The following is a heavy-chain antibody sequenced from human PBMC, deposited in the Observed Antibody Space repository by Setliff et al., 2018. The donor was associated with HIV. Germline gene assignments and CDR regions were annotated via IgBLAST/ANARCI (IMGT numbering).Heavy chain of an antibody. Sequence: GGSLRLSCAASGFSFSNYWMNWVRQVPGKGLEWVANINQDGSEKKYVDSMKGRLTISRDNVKNSLYLQMTSLRAEDTALYFCARDPRTDSSYAWFDSWGQGTLVTVSS. V-gene: IGHV3-7*03. CDR2: INQDGSEK. D-gene: IGHD6-6*01. CDR3: ARDPRTDSSYAWFDS. CDR1: GFSFSNYW. J-gene: IGHJ5*01.